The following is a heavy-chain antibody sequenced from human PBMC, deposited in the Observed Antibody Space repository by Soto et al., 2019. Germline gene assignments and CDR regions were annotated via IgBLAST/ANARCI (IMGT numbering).Heavy chain of an antibody. CDR3: AIRRGDYSNYIWGMDV. Sequence: QVPLVESGGGVVQPGRSLRLSCGASGFTFSNYGMHWVRQAPGKWAERGTVISYDGSHKYYADSVKGRFTICRDNSKNTLYLHMNSLRAEDTAVYYCAIRRGDYSNYIWGMDVCGQVTTVTVS. CDR2: ISYDGSHK. D-gene: IGHD4-4*01. V-gene: IGHV3-30*03. CDR1: GFTFSNYG. J-gene: IGHJ6*02.